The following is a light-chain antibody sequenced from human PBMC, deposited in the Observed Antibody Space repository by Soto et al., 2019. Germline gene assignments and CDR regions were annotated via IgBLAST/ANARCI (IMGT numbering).Light chain of an antibody. Sequence: IVMTQSPATLSVSPGERATLSCRASQSISSNLAWYQQKPGQTPRLLIFGASTRATGIPARFSGSGSGTEFTLTISSLQSEDSAIYYCQQYNSWLTFGGGTKVEIK. J-gene: IGKJ4*01. CDR1: QSISSN. V-gene: IGKV3-15*01. CDR2: GAS. CDR3: QQYNSWLT.